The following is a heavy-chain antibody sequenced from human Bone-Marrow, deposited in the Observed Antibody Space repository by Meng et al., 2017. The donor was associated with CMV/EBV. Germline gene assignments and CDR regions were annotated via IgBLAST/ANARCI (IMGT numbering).Heavy chain of an antibody. D-gene: IGHD3-16*01. CDR1: GFTFSSYA. J-gene: IGHJ4*02. V-gene: IGHV3-23*03. CDR2: IYSDGSST. CDR3: SKDNAWGALDY. Sequence: GESLKISCAASGFTFSSYAMSWVRQAPGKGLEWVSLIYSDGSSTSYADSVKGRFTISRDNSKNTLYLQMNSLRAEDTAIHYCSKDNAWGALDYWGQGPLVTVYS.